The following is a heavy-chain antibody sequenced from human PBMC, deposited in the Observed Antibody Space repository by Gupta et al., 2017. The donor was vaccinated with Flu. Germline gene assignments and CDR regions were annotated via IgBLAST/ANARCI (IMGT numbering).Heavy chain of an antibody. Sequence: FTFSSLCRSGGRQALGKGLEWVDVLNQDGSQKNLGDSVKGRFTISRENAKNSLFLQMNSLRAEDTGVYYCAGDYDRTGDYWGQGILVTVSS. D-gene: IGHD5-12*01. CDR3: AGDYDRTGDY. CDR2: LNQDGSQK. J-gene: IGHJ4*02. V-gene: IGHV3-7*01. CDR1: FTFSSLC.